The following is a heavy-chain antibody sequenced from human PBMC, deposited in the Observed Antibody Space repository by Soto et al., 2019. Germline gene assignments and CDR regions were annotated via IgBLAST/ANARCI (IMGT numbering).Heavy chain of an antibody. Sequence: PGGSLRLSCAASGFTFSSYWMHWVRQVPGKGLEWVAVIWYDGSNKYYADSVKGRFTISRDNSKNTLYLQMNSLRAEDTAVYYCARDRVVAATGWFDPWGQGTLVTVSS. CDR3: ARDRVVAATGWFDP. CDR2: IWYDGSNK. CDR1: GFTFSSYW. V-gene: IGHV3-33*08. J-gene: IGHJ5*02. D-gene: IGHD2-15*01.